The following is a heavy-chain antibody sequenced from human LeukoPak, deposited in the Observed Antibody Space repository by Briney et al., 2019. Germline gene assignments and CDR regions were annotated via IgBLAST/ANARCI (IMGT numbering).Heavy chain of an antibody. Sequence: GPVKVSCKASGYTFTSYDINWVRQATGQGLEWMGWMNPNSGNTGYAQKFQGRVTMTRDTSISTAYMELSRLRSDDTAVYYCARDPGKWELTFDYWGQGTLVTVSS. CDR1: GYTFTSYD. D-gene: IGHD1-26*01. V-gene: IGHV1-8*01. J-gene: IGHJ4*02. CDR3: ARDPGKWELTFDY. CDR2: MNPNSGNT.